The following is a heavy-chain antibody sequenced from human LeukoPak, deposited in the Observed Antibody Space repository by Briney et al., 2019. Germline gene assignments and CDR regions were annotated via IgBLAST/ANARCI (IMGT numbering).Heavy chain of an antibody. CDR3: ARDIYGDEDFDY. CDR1: GFTFSSYT. D-gene: IGHD3-10*01. Sequence: GGSLRLSCTGSGFTFSSYTMTWVRQAPGKGLEWVSFITNTADASDYADSVRGRFTISRDNSKNTVFLQMDSLRPEDTAVYYCARDIYGDEDFDYWGQGTLVSVSS. CDR2: ITNTADAS. J-gene: IGHJ4*02. V-gene: IGHV3-23*01.